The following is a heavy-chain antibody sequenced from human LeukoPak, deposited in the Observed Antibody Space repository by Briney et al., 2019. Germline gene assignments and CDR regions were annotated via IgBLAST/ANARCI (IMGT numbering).Heavy chain of an antibody. D-gene: IGHD5-18*01. CDR2: MNPNSGNT. Sequence: ASVKVSCKASGYTFTSYDINCVRRATGQGLEWMGWMNPNSGNTGYAQKFQGRVTMTRNTTISTAYMELSRLRSEYTAVYYCARGIAMASPFDYWGQGTLVTVSS. J-gene: IGHJ4*01. V-gene: IGHV1-8*01. CDR3: ARGIAMASPFDY. CDR1: GYTFTSYD.